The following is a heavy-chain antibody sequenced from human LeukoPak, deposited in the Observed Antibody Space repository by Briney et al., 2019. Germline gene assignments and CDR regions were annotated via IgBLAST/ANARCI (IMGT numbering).Heavy chain of an antibody. CDR1: GYTFTSYG. CDR3: ARDGLLWFGEFRDEPFDY. Sequence: ASVKVSCKASGYTFTSYGISWVRQAPGQGLEWMGWISAYNGNTNYAQKLQGRVTMTTDTSTSTAYMELRSLRSDDTAVYYCARDGLLWFGEFRDEPFDYRGQGTLVTVSS. D-gene: IGHD3-10*01. J-gene: IGHJ4*02. V-gene: IGHV1-18*01. CDR2: ISAYNGNT.